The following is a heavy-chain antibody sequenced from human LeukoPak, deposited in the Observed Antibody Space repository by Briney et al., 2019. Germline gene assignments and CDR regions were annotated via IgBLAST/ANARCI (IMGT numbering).Heavy chain of an antibody. J-gene: IGHJ5*02. CDR2: ISADNSNT. CDR3: TRGTHWFDP. V-gene: IGHV1-18*01. Sequence: GAPVKVSCTASGYTFSDYGITWVRQAPGQGLEWMGRISADNSNTNYAQSLRGRLTMTADTSANTAYMELRSLRSDDTAVYYCTRGTHWFDPWGQGTLVTVSS. CDR1: GYTFSDYG.